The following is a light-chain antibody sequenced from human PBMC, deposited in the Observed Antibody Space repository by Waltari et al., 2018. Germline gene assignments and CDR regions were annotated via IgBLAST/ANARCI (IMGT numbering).Light chain of an antibody. Sequence: EIVLTQSPGTLSLSPGDRATLSCRASQSVSNNFLAWYQPRPGQTPRLLIYSASSRATGIPGRFRGSGSGTDFTLTITRLEPEDAAVYYCQQFHTSPRTFGGGTKVEVK. CDR2: SAS. CDR3: QQFHTSPRT. J-gene: IGKJ4*01. V-gene: IGKV3-20*01. CDR1: QSVSNNF.